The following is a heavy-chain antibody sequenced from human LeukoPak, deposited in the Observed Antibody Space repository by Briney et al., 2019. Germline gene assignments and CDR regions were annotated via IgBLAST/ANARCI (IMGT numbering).Heavy chain of an antibody. J-gene: IGHJ4*02. V-gene: IGHV3-21*01. CDR1: GFTFSSYS. CDR2: ISSSSSYI. Sequence: KPGGSLRLSCAASGFTFSSYSMNWVRQAPGKGLEWVPSISSSSSYIYYADSVKGRFTISRDNSKNTLFLQMNSLRAEDTAVYYCARDRTRGRGSSGSYYGLKRSFDYWGQGTLVTVSS. CDR3: ARDRTRGRGSSGSYYGLKRSFDY. D-gene: IGHD3-10*01.